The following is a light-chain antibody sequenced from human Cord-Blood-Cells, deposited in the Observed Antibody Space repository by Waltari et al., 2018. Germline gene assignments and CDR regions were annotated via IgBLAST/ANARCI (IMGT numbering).Light chain of an antibody. CDR3: CSYAGSSTSYV. Sequence: QSALTQRASVSGSPGQSITISCTGTSRDVGSYNLVSWYQQHPGKAPKLMIYEGSKRPSGVSNRFSGSKSGNTASLTISGLQAEDEADYYCCSYAGSSTSYVFGTGTKVTVL. CDR2: EGS. V-gene: IGLV2-23*01. J-gene: IGLJ1*01. CDR1: SRDVGSYNL.